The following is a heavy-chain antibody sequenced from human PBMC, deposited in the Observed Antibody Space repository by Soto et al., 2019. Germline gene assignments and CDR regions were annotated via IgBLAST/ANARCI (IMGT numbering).Heavy chain of an antibody. D-gene: IGHD6-13*01. CDR1: GYAFTSYG. Sequence: ASVKVSCKASGYAFTSYGISWVRQAPGQGLEWMGWISAYNGHTNYAQKLQGRVTMTTDPSTSTAYMEMRSLRSDDTAVYYCAICTAADGAYYGMDLWGQATKVTVSS. CDR3: AICTAADGAYYGMDL. V-gene: IGHV1-18*01. J-gene: IGHJ6*02. CDR2: ISAYNGHT.